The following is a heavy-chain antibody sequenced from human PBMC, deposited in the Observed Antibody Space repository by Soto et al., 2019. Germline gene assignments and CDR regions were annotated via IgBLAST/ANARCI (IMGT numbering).Heavy chain of an antibody. Sequence: QVQLVQSGAEVKKPGSSVKVSCKASGGTFSSYAISWVRQAPGQGLEWMGGIIPIFGTANYAQKFQGRVTITADKSTSTAYMELSSLGSEDTAVYYCARARYCSGGSCYSRYYGMDVWGQGTTVTVSS. J-gene: IGHJ6*02. CDR1: GGTFSSYA. CDR3: ARARYCSGGSCYSRYYGMDV. CDR2: IIPIFGTA. V-gene: IGHV1-69*06. D-gene: IGHD2-15*01.